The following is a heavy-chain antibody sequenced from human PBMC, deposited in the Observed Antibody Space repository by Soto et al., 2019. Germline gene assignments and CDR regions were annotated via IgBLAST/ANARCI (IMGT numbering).Heavy chain of an antibody. CDR3: ASLQPSGWYGVH. D-gene: IGHD6-19*01. V-gene: IGHV1-2*02. CDR1: GYSFTGYY. J-gene: IGHJ4*02. Sequence: QVQLVQSGADVKQPGASVKVSCKASGYSFTGYYIHWLRQAPGQGLEWMGWIYPNSGDTKSAQKFQGRLTLTRNTYITTAYMALSSLRSDDTAIYYCASLQPSGWYGVHWGQGTLVTVSS. CDR2: IYPNSGDT.